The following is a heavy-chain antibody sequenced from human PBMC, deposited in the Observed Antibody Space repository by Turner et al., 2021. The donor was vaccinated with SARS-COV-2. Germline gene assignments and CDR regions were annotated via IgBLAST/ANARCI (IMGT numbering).Heavy chain of an antibody. CDR2: IRQDGSEK. CDR1: GFTLSNYW. CDR3: AGSGGWLLDL. V-gene: IGHV3-7*03. J-gene: IGHJ4*02. D-gene: IGHD6-19*01. Sequence: VPLVETGGDFVQPGGSLRLSCAASGFTLSNYWMSWVRQAPGKGLEWVANIRQDGSEKEYVDSVKGRFTISRDNAKNSLYLQMNSLRVEDTAVYYCAGSGGWLLDLWGQGTLVTVSS.